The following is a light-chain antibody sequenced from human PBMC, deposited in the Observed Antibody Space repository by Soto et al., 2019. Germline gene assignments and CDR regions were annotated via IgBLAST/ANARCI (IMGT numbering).Light chain of an antibody. CDR3: CSYAGSSTVV. V-gene: IGLV2-23*01. CDR2: EGS. J-gene: IGLJ2*01. CDR1: SSDVGSYNL. Sequence: QSALTQPASVSGSPGQSITISCTGTSSDVGSYNLVSWYQQYPGKAPKLMIYEGSKRPSGVSNRFSSSKSGNTASLTISGLQAEDEADYYCCSYAGSSTVVFGGGTKLTVL.